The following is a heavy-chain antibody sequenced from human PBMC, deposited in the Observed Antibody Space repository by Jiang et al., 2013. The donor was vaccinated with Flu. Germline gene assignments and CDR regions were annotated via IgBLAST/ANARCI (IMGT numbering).Heavy chain of an antibody. V-gene: IGHV3-9*01. CDR2: ISWNSGSI. D-gene: IGHD6-13*01. Sequence: GGLVQPGRSLRLSCAASGFTFDDYAMHWVRQAPGKGLEWVSGISWNSGSIGYADSVKGRFTISRDNAKNSLYLQMNSLRAEDTALYYCAKEGRELVVGGMDVWGQGTTVTVSS. CDR1: GFTFDDYA. J-gene: IGHJ6*02. CDR3: AKEGRELVVGGMDV.